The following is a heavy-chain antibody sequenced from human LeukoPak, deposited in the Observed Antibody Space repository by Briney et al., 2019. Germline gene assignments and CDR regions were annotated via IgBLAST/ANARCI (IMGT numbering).Heavy chain of an antibody. Sequence: PSETLSLTCTVSGGSISSSSYYWGWIRQPPGKGLEWIGSIYYSGSTYYNPSLKSRVTISVDTSKNQFSLKLSSVTAADTAVYYCAAGEAGYSGSYYGDAFDIWGQGTMVTVSS. J-gene: IGHJ3*02. V-gene: IGHV4-39*07. D-gene: IGHD1-26*01. CDR3: AAGEAGYSGSYYGDAFDI. CDR2: IYYSGST. CDR1: GGSISSSSYY.